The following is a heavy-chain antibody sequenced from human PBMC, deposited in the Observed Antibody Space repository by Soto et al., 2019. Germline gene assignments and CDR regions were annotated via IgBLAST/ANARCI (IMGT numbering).Heavy chain of an antibody. V-gene: IGHV3-23*01. CDR2: ISGSGGST. D-gene: IGHD6-6*01. CDR1: GFTFSSYA. Sequence: GGSLRLSCAASGFTFSSYAMGWVRQAPGKGLEWVSAISGSGGSTYYADSVKGRFTISRDNSKNTLYLQMNSLRAEDTAVYYCAKDPSRVSSSSNNWFDPWGQGTLVTVSS. CDR3: AKDPSRVSSSSNNWFDP. J-gene: IGHJ5*02.